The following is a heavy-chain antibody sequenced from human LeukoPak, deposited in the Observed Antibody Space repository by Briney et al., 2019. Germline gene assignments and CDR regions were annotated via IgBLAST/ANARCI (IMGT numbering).Heavy chain of an antibody. J-gene: IGHJ4*02. CDR3: ARDKIVGATYFDS. Sequence: PSETLSLTCTVSGGSISSSSYYWGWIRQPPGKGLEWIGSIYYTGSTYYNPSLRSRVTISVDTSKNQFSLKLNSVTAEDTAVYYCARDKIVGATYFDSWGQGTLVTVSS. D-gene: IGHD1-26*01. CDR1: GGSISSSSYY. V-gene: IGHV4-39*02. CDR2: IYYTGST.